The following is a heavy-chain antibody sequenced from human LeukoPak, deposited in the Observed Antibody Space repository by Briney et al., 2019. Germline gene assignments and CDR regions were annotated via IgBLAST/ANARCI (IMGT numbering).Heavy chain of an antibody. D-gene: IGHD3-10*01. J-gene: IGHJ3*01. Sequence: PSEILSLTCTVSGDSIRTSSYYWGWIRRSPGKGLEWIGSIYYSGTTYYNPSFKSRVTISVDTSKNQFFLKTISVAAADTAVYYCARYHGSGFDTFEFWGQGTLVIVSS. CDR2: IYYSGTT. CDR3: ARYHGSGFDTFEF. CDR1: GDSIRTSSYY. V-gene: IGHV4-39*07.